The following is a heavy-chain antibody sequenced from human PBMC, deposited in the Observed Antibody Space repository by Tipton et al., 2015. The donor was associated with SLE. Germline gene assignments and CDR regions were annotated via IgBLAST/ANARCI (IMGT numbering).Heavy chain of an antibody. CDR3: ARISVARGGYGMDA. D-gene: IGHD3-16*01. J-gene: IGHJ6*02. CDR2: IYYSGST. Sequence: TLSLTCTVSGGSISSSSYYWGWIRQPPGKGLEWIGSIYYSGSTYYNPSLKSRVTISVDTSKNQFSLKLSSVTAADTAVYYCARISVARGGYGMDAWGQGPTVTVSS. CDR1: GGSISSSSYY. V-gene: IGHV4-39*07.